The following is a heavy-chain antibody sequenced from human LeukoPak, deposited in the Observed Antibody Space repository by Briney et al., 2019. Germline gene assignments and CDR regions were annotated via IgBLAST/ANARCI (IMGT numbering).Heavy chain of an antibody. D-gene: IGHD3-22*01. CDR3: ARVTYYYDSSGYYPTSYYFDY. Sequence: SETLSLTCAVYGRSFSSYYWGWIRQPPGKGLEWIGSIYYSGSTYYNPSLKSRVTISVDTSKNQFSLKLSSVTAADTAVYYCARVTYYYDSSGYYPTSYYFDYWGQGTLVTVSS. CDR1: GRSFSSYY. CDR2: IYYSGST. V-gene: IGHV4-39*07. J-gene: IGHJ4*02.